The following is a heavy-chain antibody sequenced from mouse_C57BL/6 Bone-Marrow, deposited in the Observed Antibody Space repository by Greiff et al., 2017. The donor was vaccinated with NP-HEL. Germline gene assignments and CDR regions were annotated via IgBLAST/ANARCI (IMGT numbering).Heavy chain of an antibody. Sequence: QVQLQQPGAELVRPGTSVKLSCKASGYTFTSYWMHWVKQRPGQGLEWIGVIDPSDSYTNYNQKFKGKATLTVDTSSSTAYMQLSSLTSEDSAVYYCARGGYYGSSWAWFAYWGQGTLVTVSA. V-gene: IGHV1-59*01. CDR3: ARGGYYGSSWAWFAY. J-gene: IGHJ3*01. CDR1: GYTFTSYW. D-gene: IGHD1-1*01. CDR2: IDPSDSYT.